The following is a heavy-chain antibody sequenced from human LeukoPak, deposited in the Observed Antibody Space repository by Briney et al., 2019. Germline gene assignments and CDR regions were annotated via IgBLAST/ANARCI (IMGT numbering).Heavy chain of an antibody. D-gene: IGHD3-10*01. CDR3: ARAGITMVPYYGMDV. Sequence: ASVKVSCKASGYTFTSYAMHWVRQAPGQRLEWTGSINAGNGNTKYSQKFQGRVTITRDTSASTAYMELSSLRSEDTAVYYCARAGITMVPYYGMDVWGQGTTVTVSS. V-gene: IGHV1-3*01. J-gene: IGHJ6*02. CDR2: INAGNGNT. CDR1: GYTFTSYA.